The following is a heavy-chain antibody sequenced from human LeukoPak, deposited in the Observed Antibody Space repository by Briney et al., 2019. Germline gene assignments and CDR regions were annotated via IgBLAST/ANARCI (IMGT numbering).Heavy chain of an antibody. Sequence: GGSLRLSCAASGFTFSSYWMSWVRQAPGKGLEWVANIKQDGSEKYYVDSVKGRFTISRDNAKNSLYLQMNSLRAEDTAAYYCAKGSYYDSSGSFYFDYWGQGTLVTVSS. CDR3: AKGSYYDSSGSFYFDY. CDR1: GFTFSSYW. J-gene: IGHJ4*02. V-gene: IGHV3-7*03. D-gene: IGHD3-22*01. CDR2: IKQDGSEK.